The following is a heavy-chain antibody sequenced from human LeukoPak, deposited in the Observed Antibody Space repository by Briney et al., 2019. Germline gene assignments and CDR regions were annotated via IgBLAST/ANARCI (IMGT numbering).Heavy chain of an antibody. J-gene: IGHJ6*02. CDR3: AREWVSGYYYGMDV. V-gene: IGHV1-46*01. D-gene: IGHD1-26*01. CDR2: INPSGGST. Sequence: ASEKVSCKVSGYTLTSYYMHWVRQAPGQGLEWMGIINPSGGSTSSAQKSQGRVTMTRDTSTSTVYMELSSLRSEDTAVYYCAREWVSGYYYGMDVWGQGTTVTVSS. CDR1: GYTLTSYY.